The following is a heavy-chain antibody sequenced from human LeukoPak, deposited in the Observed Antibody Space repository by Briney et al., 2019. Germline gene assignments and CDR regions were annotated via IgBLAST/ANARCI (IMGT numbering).Heavy chain of an antibody. Sequence: GGSLRLSCAASGFTFSSYSMNWVRQAPGKGLEWVSSISGSSGYIYYADSLKGRFTISRDNAKNSLSLQMNSLRAEDTAVYYCVRDPGDNLYDAVDIRGQGTMVTVSS. CDR1: GFTFSSYS. V-gene: IGHV3-21*01. CDR2: ISGSSGYI. J-gene: IGHJ3*02. CDR3: VRDPGDNLYDAVDI. D-gene: IGHD1-14*01.